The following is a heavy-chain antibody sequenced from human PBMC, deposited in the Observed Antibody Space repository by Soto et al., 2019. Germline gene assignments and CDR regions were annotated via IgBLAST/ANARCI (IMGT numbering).Heavy chain of an antibody. Sequence: EVQLVESGGGLVQPGGSLRLSCAASGFTFSSYSMNWVRQAPGKGLEWVSYIGSSSSTIYYADSVKGRFTISRDNAKNSLYLQMNSLRDEDTAVYYCARDYDYVWGSYRPFDYWGQGTLVTVSS. CDR3: ARDYDYVWGSYRPFDY. CDR1: GFTFSSYS. D-gene: IGHD3-16*02. J-gene: IGHJ4*02. V-gene: IGHV3-48*02. CDR2: IGSSSSTI.